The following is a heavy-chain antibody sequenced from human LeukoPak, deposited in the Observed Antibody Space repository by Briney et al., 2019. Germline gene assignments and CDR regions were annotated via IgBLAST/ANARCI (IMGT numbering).Heavy chain of an antibody. CDR1: GFTFSSYG. CDR3: ATGGAFDI. D-gene: IGHD3-16*01. V-gene: IGHV3-30*03. Sequence: GGSLRLSCAASGFTFSSYGMHWVRQAPGKGLEWVAVISYDGSNKYYADSVKGRFTISRDNSENTLYLQMNSLRAEDTAVYYCATGGAFDIWGQGTMVTVSS. CDR2: ISYDGSNK. J-gene: IGHJ3*02.